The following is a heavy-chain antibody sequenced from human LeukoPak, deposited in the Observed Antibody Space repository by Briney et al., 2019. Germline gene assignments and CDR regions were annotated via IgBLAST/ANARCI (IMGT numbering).Heavy chain of an antibody. V-gene: IGHV3-23*01. CDR2: ISGSGGST. CDR3: AKGDGYNYGSGFDY. CDR1: GFTFSSYS. Sequence: GGSLRLSCAASGFTFSSYSMNWVRQAPGKGLEWVSAISGSGGSTYYADSVKGRFTISRDNSKNTLYLQMNSLRAEDTAVYYCAKGDGYNYGSGFDYWGQGTLVTVSS. J-gene: IGHJ4*02. D-gene: IGHD5-24*01.